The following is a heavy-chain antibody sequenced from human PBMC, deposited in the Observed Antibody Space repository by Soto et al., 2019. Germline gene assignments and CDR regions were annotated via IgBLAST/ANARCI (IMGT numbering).Heavy chain of an antibody. Sequence: XKVSYKASGYTXNSYHIHLVRQATGQGLEWMGWMNPNSCNTGYAQKFKVIVTMTSNTSIITAYIELSSLRSEDTAVYYCATGCQLYYYHSSGSHQSDYCGQGTLGTVSS. CDR3: ATGCQLYYYHSSGSHQSDY. CDR1: GYTXNSYH. D-gene: IGHD3-22*01. V-gene: IGHV1-8*01. CDR2: MNPNSCNT. J-gene: IGHJ4*02.